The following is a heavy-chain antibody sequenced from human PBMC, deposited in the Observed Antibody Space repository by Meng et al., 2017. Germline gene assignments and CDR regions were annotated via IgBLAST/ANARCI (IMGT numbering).Heavy chain of an antibody. J-gene: IGHJ2*01. CDR2: ISWNSGSI. Sequence: SLKISCAASGFTFDDYAMHWVRQAPGKGLEWVSGISWNSGSIGYADSVKGRFTISRDNAKNSLYLQMNSLRAEDTAVYYCARGVVPNWYFDLWGHGTLVTVSS. D-gene: IGHD2-15*01. V-gene: IGHV3-9*01. CDR3: ARGVVPNWYFDL. CDR1: GFTFDDYA.